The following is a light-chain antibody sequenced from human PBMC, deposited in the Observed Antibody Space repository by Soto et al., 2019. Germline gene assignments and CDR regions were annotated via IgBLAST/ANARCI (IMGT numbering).Light chain of an antibody. J-gene: IGLJ2*01. CDR2: DVS. CDR3: SSYASSTTVI. Sequence: QSVLTQPASVSGSPGQSITISCTGSSSDVGSYNYVSWYQQHPGKAPQLLIYDVSNRPSGVSNRCSGSKSGNTASLAISGLQAEDEANYFCSSYASSTTVIFGGGTKLTVL. V-gene: IGLV2-14*03. CDR1: SSDVGSYNY.